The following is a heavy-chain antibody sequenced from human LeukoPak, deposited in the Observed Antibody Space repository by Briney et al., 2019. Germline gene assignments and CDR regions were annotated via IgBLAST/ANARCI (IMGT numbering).Heavy chain of an antibody. J-gene: IGHJ4*02. Sequence: GESLRISCKGSGYTFSSYWIGWVRQMPGKGLERMGIIYPGDSDTRYSPSLQGQVTISVDTSIGTAYLQWSSLKASDTAIYYCARQNDFRLDYWGQGTLVTVSS. V-gene: IGHV5-51*01. CDR2: IYPGDSDT. CDR3: ARQNDFRLDY. CDR1: GYTFSSYW. D-gene: IGHD3-3*01.